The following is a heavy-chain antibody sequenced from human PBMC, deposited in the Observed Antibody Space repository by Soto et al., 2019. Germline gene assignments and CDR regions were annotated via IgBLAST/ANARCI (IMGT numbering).Heavy chain of an antibody. CDR3: ARGTYLRCFDY. CDR1: GFTFGSYG. D-gene: IGHD4-17*01. V-gene: IGHV3-33*01. J-gene: IGHJ4*02. CDR2: IWYDGSNK. Sequence: QVQLVESGGGVVQPGRSLRLSCAASGFTFGSYGMHWVRQAPGKGLEWVAVIWYDGSNKYYADSVKGRFTISRDNSKNTLYLQMNSLRAEDTAVYYCARGTYLRCFDYWGQGTLVTVSS.